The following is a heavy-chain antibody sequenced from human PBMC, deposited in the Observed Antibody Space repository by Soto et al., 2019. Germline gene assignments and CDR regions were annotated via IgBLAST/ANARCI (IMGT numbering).Heavy chain of an antibody. D-gene: IGHD3-3*01. CDR3: ARGSRYYEFWSGIDY. V-gene: IGHV3-30-3*01. Sequence: QVQLVDSGGGVVQPGRSLRLSCAASGFTFSSYAMHGVRQAPGKGLEWVAVISSDGSNKYYADSVKGRFTIYRDNSKNMLYLQMNSLRAGDTAVYYCARGSRYYEFWSGIDYWGQGTLVTVSS. CDR1: GFTFSSYA. J-gene: IGHJ4*02. CDR2: ISSDGSNK.